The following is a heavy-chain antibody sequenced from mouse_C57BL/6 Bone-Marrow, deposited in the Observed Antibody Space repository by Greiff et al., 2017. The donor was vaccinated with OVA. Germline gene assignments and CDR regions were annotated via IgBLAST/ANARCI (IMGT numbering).Heavy chain of an antibody. CDR1: GFSFTSYG. CDR2: IWSGGST. Sequence: VQLQQSGPGLVQPSQSLSITCTVSGFSFTSYGVHWVRQSPGKGLEWLGVIWSGGSTDYNAAFISRLSISKDNSKSQVFIKMNSLQADDTAIYYCARNGDYGSSYAFDYWGKGTTLTVSS. D-gene: IGHD1-1*01. CDR3: ARNGDYGSSYAFDY. V-gene: IGHV2-2*01. J-gene: IGHJ2*01.